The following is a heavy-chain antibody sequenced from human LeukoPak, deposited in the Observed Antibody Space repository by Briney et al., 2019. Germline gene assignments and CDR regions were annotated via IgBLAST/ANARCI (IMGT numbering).Heavy chain of an antibody. V-gene: IGHV3-66*01. CDR3: ARDSYYYGSGSYSPSSYYGMDV. J-gene: IGHJ6*02. D-gene: IGHD3-10*01. CDR2: IYSGGST. CDR1: GFTVSSNY. Sequence: PGGSLRLSCAASGFTVSSNYMSWVRQAPGKGLEWVSVIYSGGSTYYADSVEGRFTISRDNSKNTLYLQMNSLRAEDTAVYYCARDSYYYGSGSYSPSSYYGMDVWGQGTTVTVSS.